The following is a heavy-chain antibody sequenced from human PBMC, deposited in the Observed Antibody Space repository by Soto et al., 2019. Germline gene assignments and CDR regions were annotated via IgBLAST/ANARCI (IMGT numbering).Heavy chain of an antibody. CDR3: ARDRPTFYYDIRGNWFDP. V-gene: IGHV4-59*12. D-gene: IGHD3-22*01. CDR1: GGSISPYY. Sequence: LSLTCTVSGGSISPYYWSWIRQPPGKGLEWVGYIYYGGTSSYNPSLKSRVTIALETSKNQFSLKLSSVTAADTAVYYCARDRPTFYYDIRGNWFDPWGQGALVTVSS. CDR2: IYYGGTS. J-gene: IGHJ5*02.